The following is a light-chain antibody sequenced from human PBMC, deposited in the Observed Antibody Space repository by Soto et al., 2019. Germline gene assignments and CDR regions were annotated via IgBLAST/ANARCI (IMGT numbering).Light chain of an antibody. Sequence: SSELTQPPSVSVSPGQTASITCSGDKLGDKYACWYQQKPGQSPVLVIYQDSKRPSGIPEPFSGSNSGNTATLTISGTQAMDEAAYYCQAWDSSTVVFGGGTKLTVL. CDR2: QDS. CDR3: QAWDSSTVV. J-gene: IGLJ2*01. CDR1: KLGDKY. V-gene: IGLV3-1*01.